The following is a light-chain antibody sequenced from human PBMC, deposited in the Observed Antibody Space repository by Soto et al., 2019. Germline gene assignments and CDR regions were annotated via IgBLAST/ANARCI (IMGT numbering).Light chain of an antibody. J-gene: IGLJ2*01. CDR3: QTWGTGIRVV. V-gene: IGLV4-69*02. CDR2: VNSDGSH. CDR1: SGHSNYA. Sequence: QPVLTQSPSDSASLGPSVKLTCTLSSGHSNYAIAWHQQQPEKGPRYLMRVNSDGSHTKGDGIPDRFSGSSSGAERYLTITSLQSEDEADYYCQTWGTGIRVVFGGGTKLTVL.